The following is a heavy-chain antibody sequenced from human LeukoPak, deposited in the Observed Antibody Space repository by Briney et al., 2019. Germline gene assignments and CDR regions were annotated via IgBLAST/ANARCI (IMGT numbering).Heavy chain of an antibody. CDR1: GYTFIDYY. CDR2: ISPDRGGT. D-gene: IGHD1-26*01. J-gene: IGHJ4*02. V-gene: IGHV1-2*06. CDR3: VTLGAANSHY. Sequence: ASVKVSCKASGYTFIDYYIHWVRQAPGQGLEFLGRISPDRGGTNYPQTLQGRVTLTRDTSISTAYMELIRMRSYDTAVYYCVTLGAANSHYWGQGTLVTVSS.